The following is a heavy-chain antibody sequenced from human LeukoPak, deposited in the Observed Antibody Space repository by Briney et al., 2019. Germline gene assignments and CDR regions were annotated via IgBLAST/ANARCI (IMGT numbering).Heavy chain of an antibody. J-gene: IGHJ4*02. CDR3: ARHVSGTHHE. CDR2: IYYSGNT. V-gene: IGHV4-39*01. CDR1: SSNYY. Sequence: SSNYYWGWIRQPPGKGLDWIGTIYYSGNTYYNPSLKSRVTISVDTSKNQFSLKLSSVSAADTAVYYCARHVSGTHHEWGQGTLVIVSS. D-gene: IGHD1-1*01.